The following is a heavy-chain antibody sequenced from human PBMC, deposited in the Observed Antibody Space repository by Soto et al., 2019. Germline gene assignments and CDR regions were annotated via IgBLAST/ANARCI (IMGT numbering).Heavy chain of an antibody. CDR1: GYSFTSYW. CDR2: IDPSDSYT. V-gene: IGHV5-10-1*01. Sequence: PGESLKISCKGSGYSFTSYWISWVRQMPGKGLEWMGRIDPSDSYTNYSPSFQGHVTISADKSISTAYLQWSSLKASDTAMYYCASTVVPAASFDFDYWGQGTLVTVSS. D-gene: IGHD2-2*01. J-gene: IGHJ4*02. CDR3: ASTVVPAASFDFDY.